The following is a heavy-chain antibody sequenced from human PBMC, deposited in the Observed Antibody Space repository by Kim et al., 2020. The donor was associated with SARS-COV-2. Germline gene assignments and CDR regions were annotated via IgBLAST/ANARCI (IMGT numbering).Heavy chain of an antibody. CDR1: GYSFTDSP. CDR2: INTDTGNP. CDR3: ARGQAGYGPYYYYAMDV. V-gene: IGHV7-4-1*02. Sequence: ASVKVSCKTSGYSFTDSPMNWVRQAPGQGLEWMGWINTDTGNPTYAQGFTGRFVFSLDTSVSTAYLQIRSLKAEDTVVYYCARGQAGYGPYYYYAMDVWGQGTTVTVSS. D-gene: IGHD5-12*01. J-gene: IGHJ6*02.